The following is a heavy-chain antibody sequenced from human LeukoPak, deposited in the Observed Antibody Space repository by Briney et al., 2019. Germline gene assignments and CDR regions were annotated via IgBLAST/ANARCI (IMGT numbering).Heavy chain of an antibody. CDR3: ARHVWDIGFQQ. D-gene: IGHD2-8*01. Sequence: SETLSLTCTVSGGSISSGNYYWGWIRQPPGKGLEWIGSIYSGSTYSNPSLKSRVIISVDTSKNQFSLKPSSVTAADTAVYYCARHVWDIGFQQWGQGTLVTVSS. CDR1: GGSISSGNYY. V-gene: IGHV4-39*01. CDR2: IYSGST. J-gene: IGHJ1*01.